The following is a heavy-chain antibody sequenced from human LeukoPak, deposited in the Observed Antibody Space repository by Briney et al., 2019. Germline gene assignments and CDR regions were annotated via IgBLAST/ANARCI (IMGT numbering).Heavy chain of an antibody. J-gene: IGHJ3*02. Sequence: GASVKVSCKASGYTFTSHYIHWVRQAPGQGLEWMGIINPSGGSTRYAQKFQGRVTMTRDRSTSTVYMELSSLRSEDTAVYYCARIKSYYYDTSDKDAFDIWGQGTMVTVSS. CDR3: ARIKSYYYDTSDKDAFDI. CDR1: GYTFTSHY. D-gene: IGHD3-22*01. V-gene: IGHV1-46*01. CDR2: INPSGGST.